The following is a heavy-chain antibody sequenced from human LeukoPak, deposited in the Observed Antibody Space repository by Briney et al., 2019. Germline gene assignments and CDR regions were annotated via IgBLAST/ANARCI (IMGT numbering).Heavy chain of an antibody. J-gene: IGHJ4*02. D-gene: IGHD3-10*01. V-gene: IGHV3-21*01. CDR2: ISSSSSYI. CDR3: ARDQRRDYYGSGSDY. CDR1: GFTFSSYS. Sequence: GGSLRLSCAASGFTFSSYSMNWVRQAPGKGLEWVSSISSSSSYIYYADSVKGRFTISRDNAKNSLYLQMNSLRAEDTAVYYCARDQRRDYYGSGSDYWGQGTLVTVSS.